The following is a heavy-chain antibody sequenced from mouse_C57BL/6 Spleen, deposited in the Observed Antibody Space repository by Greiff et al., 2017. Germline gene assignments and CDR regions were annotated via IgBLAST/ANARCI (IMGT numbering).Heavy chain of an antibody. J-gene: IGHJ4*01. V-gene: IGHV5-6*01. Sequence: EVQLVESWGDLVKPGGSLKLSCAASGFTFSSYGMSWVRQTPDKRLEWVATFSSGGSYTYYPDSVKGRFTISRDNAKNTLYLQMSSRKAEDTAMYYCARHDNAMDYWGQGTSVTVSS. CDR1: GFTFSSYG. CDR3: ARHDNAMDY. CDR2: FSSGGSYT.